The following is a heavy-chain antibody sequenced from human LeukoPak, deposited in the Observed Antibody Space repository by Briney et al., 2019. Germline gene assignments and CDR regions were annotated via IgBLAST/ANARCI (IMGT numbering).Heavy chain of an antibody. V-gene: IGHV4-4*07. D-gene: IGHD5-18*01. Sequence: SETLSLTCAVSGDSISCCYWTWIRQSADKGLEWIGRVFISGSTNYNPSLQGRVTMSVDRSRSQFSLRLRSVTAAGTAVYYCVRQGYNYGAFNAWGQGTLVTVSS. CDR1: GDSISCCY. CDR2: VFISGST. J-gene: IGHJ4*02. CDR3: VRQGYNYGAFNA.